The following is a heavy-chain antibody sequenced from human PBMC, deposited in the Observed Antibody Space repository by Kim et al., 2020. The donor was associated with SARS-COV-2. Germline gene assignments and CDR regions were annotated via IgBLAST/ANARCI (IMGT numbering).Heavy chain of an antibody. CDR1: GYTFTSYG. D-gene: IGHD6-13*01. CDR3: ARRCYSSSFYYFDY. V-gene: IGHV1-18*01. J-gene: IGHJ4*02. CDR2: ISAYNGNT. Sequence: ASVKVSCKASGYTFTSYGISWVRQAPGQGLEWMGWISAYNGNTNYAQKLQGRVTMTTDTSTSTAYMELRSLRSDDTAVYYCARRCYSSSFYYFDYWGQGTLVTVSS.